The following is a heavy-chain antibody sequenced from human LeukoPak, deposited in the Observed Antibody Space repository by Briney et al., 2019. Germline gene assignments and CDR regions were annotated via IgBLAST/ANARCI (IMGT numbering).Heavy chain of an antibody. Sequence: GRSLRLSCAASGFTVSSNFMSWVRQAPGKGLEWVSVIYSGGSTYYADSVKGRFTISRHNSKNTLYLQMNSLRAEDTAVYYCARDSWGSVDYWGQGTLVTVSS. CDR3: ARDSWGSVDY. D-gene: IGHD7-27*01. V-gene: IGHV3-53*04. CDR1: GFTVSSNF. J-gene: IGHJ4*02. CDR2: IYSGGST.